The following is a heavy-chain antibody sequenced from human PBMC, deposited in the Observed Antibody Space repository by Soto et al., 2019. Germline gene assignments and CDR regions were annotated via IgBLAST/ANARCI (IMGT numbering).Heavy chain of an antibody. V-gene: IGHV3-33*01. D-gene: IGHD3-3*01. CDR2: IWYDGSNK. J-gene: IGHJ6*02. Sequence: GGSLRLSCAASGFTFSSYGMHWVRQAPGKGLEWVAVIWYDGSNKYYAESVKGRFTISRDNSKNTLYLQMNSLRAEDTAVYYCARGADFWSGWPGMDVWGQGTTVTVSS. CDR1: GFTFSSYG. CDR3: ARGADFWSGWPGMDV.